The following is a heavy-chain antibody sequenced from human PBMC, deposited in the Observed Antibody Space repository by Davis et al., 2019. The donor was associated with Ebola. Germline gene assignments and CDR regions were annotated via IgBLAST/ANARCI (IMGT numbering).Heavy chain of an antibody. V-gene: IGHV3-11*05. J-gene: IGHJ6*02. CDR2: ISSSSSYT. CDR3: ARDSHDRYPWVYYYYYGMDV. Sequence: GESLKISCAASGFTFSDYYMSWIRQAPGKGLEWVSYISSSSSYTNYADSVKGRFTISRDNAKNSLYLQMNSLRAEDTAVYYCARDSHDRYPWVYYYYYGMDVWGQGTTVTVSS. D-gene: IGHD3-9*01. CDR1: GFTFSDYY.